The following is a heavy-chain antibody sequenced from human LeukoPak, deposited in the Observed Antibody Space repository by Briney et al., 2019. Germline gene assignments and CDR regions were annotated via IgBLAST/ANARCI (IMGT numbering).Heavy chain of an antibody. J-gene: IGHJ3*02. CDR2: YSTSSSHI. Sequence: GGSLRLSCAASGFTFSSYSMNWVRQAPGKGLEWVSSYSTSSSHIYYADSVKGRFTISRDNAKNSLYLQMNSLRAEDTAVYYCTRSDAFDIWGQGTMVIVSS. CDR3: TRSDAFDI. CDR1: GFTFSSYS. V-gene: IGHV3-21*01.